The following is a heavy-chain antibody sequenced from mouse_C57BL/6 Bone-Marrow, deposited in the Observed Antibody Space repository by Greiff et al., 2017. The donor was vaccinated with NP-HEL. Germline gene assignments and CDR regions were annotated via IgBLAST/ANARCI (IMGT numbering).Heavy chain of an antibody. D-gene: IGHD2-4*01. J-gene: IGHJ4*01. CDR1: GYTFTSYW. CDR2: IDPSDSET. Sequence: QVHVKQSGAELVRPGSSVKLSCKASGYTFTSYWMHWVKQRPIQGLEWIGNIDPSDSETHYNQKFKDKATLTVDKSSSTAYMQLSSLTSEDSAVYYCARGSMIRYAMDYWGQGTSVTVSS. CDR3: ARGSMIRYAMDY. V-gene: IGHV1-52*01.